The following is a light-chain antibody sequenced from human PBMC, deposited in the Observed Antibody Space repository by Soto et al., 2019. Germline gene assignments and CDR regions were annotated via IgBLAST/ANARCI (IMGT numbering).Light chain of an antibody. J-gene: IGLJ1*01. Sequence: QSALTQPASVSGSPGQSITISCTGTSSDVGGFNFVSWYQHHPGKAPILMIYDVSNRPSGVSNRFSGSKSGDTASLTISGLQAEDEADYYCSSYTSSSTLYVFGTGTKLTVL. V-gene: IGLV2-14*03. CDR2: DVS. CDR1: SSDVGGFNF. CDR3: SSYTSSSTLYV.